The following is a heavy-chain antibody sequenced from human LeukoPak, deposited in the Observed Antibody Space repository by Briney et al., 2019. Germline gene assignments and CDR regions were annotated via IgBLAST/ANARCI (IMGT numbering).Heavy chain of an antibody. CDR1: TFTFGNYW. CDR3: ARDLAAWDY. V-gene: IGHV3-7*01. Sequence: GGSLRLSCAASTFTFGNYWMSWVRQAPGKGLEWVANIKEDGSEEYYVDSVKGRFTISRDNTKNSLYLQMNGLRAEDTAVYYCARDLAAWDYWGQGTLVTVSS. J-gene: IGHJ4*02. CDR2: IKEDGSEE. D-gene: IGHD6-6*01.